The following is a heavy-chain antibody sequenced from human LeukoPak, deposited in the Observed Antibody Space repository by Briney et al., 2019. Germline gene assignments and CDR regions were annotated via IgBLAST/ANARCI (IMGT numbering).Heavy chain of an antibody. D-gene: IGHD3-10*01. CDR3: AEGAAYYGSGSEYFYYMDV. CDR2: ITPIFGTA. J-gene: IGHJ6*03. V-gene: IGHV1-69*13. CDR1: GGTFSSYA. Sequence: SVKVSCKASGGTFSSYAISWVRQAPGQGLEWMGGITPIFGTANYAQKFQGRVTITADESTSTAYMELSSLRSEDTAVYYCAEGAAYYGSGSEYFYYMDVWGKGTTVTISS.